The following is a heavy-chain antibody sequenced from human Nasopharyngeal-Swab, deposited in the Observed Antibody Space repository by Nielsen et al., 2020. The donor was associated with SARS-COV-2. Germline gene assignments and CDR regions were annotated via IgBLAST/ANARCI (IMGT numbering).Heavy chain of an antibody. D-gene: IGHD2-8*01. J-gene: IGHJ6*02. V-gene: IGHV1-18*01. Sequence: WVRQAPGQGLEWMGWISAYNGNTNYAQKFQGRVTITADKSTSTAYMELSSLRSEDTAVYYCATMSAQDTVRMVYGGYYGMDVWGQGTTVTVSS. CDR2: ISAYNGNT. CDR3: ATMSAQDTVRMVYGGYYGMDV.